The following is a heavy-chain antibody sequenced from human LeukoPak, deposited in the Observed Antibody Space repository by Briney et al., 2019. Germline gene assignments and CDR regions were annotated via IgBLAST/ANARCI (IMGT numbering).Heavy chain of an antibody. J-gene: IGHJ4*02. V-gene: IGHV3-30*18. CDR3: AKDGLYGDYAAYYFDY. CDR1: GFTFSSYA. D-gene: IGHD4-17*01. Sequence: GGSLRLSCAASGFTFSSYAMSWVRQAPGKGLEWVAVISYDGSNKYYADSVKGRFTISRDNSKNTLYLQMNSLRAEDTAVYYCAKDGLYGDYAAYYFDYWGQGTLVTVSS. CDR2: ISYDGSNK.